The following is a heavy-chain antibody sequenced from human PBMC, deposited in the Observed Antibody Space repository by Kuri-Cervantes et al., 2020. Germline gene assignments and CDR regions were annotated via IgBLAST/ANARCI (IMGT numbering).Heavy chain of an antibody. Sequence: ASVKVSCKASGYTFTSHGISWVRQAPGQGLELMGWITPYDGNTDFAQNLQGRVTLTTDTSTSTAYMELRSLTSDDTAVYYCAKVAQAYFDYWGQGTLVTVSS. J-gene: IGHJ4*02. CDR1: GYTFTSHG. CDR2: ITPYDGNT. CDR3: AKVAQAYFDY. V-gene: IGHV1-18*01.